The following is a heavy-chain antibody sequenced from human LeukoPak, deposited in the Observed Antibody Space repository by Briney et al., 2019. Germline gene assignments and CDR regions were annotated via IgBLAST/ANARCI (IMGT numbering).Heavy chain of an antibody. Sequence: ASVKVSCKASGYTFSGHYMHWVRQAPGQGLEWMGWIYPNSGGKNYAQKFQGRVTMTRDTSISTAYMELRRLKSDDTAMYYCARVVGFGDYPFDYWGQGTLVTVSS. D-gene: IGHD4-17*01. J-gene: IGHJ4*02. CDR2: IYPNSGGK. CDR3: ARVVGFGDYPFDY. V-gene: IGHV1-2*02. CDR1: GYTFSGHY.